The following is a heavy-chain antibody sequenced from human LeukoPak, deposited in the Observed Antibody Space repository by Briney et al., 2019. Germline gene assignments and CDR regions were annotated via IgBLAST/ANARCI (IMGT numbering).Heavy chain of an antibody. J-gene: IGHJ4*02. CDR2: IRYDGSNK. CDR1: GFTSSSFG. Sequence: GGSLRLSCAASGFTSSSFGMHWVRQAPGKGLEWVAFIRYDGSNKYYADSVKGRFTISRDNSKNTLYLQMNSLRAEDTAVYYCAKDRFSLFDCWGQGTLVTVSS. CDR3: AKDRFSLFDC. V-gene: IGHV3-30*02. D-gene: IGHD2-15*01.